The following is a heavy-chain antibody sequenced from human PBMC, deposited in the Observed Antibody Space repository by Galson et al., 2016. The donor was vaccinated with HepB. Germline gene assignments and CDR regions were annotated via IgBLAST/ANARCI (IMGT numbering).Heavy chain of an antibody. V-gene: IGHV3-30*18. CDR3: AKDLLPRVYYFDSSGSYYGAFDI. CDR1: GFTFTNYG. Sequence: SLRLSCAVSGFTFTNYGMHWVRQAPGKGLEWVAVISYDRSNENYADSVKGRFTISRDNSKDTLYLQMNSLRAEDTAVYYCAKDLLPRVYYFDSSGSYYGAFDIWGQGTMVTVSS. J-gene: IGHJ3*02. CDR2: ISYDRSNE. D-gene: IGHD3-22*01.